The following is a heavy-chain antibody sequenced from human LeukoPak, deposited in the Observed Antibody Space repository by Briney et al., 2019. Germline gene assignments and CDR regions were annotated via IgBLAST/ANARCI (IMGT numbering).Heavy chain of an antibody. Sequence: GGSLRLSCAASGFTFSSYAMNWVRQAPGKGLEWVSYISSSGSTIYYADSVKGRFTISRDNAKNSLYLQMNSLRAEDTAVYYCARGPSPLKDYYFDYWGQGTLVTVSS. CDR1: GFTFSSYA. J-gene: IGHJ4*02. CDR3: ARGPSPLKDYYFDY. V-gene: IGHV3-48*03. CDR2: ISSSGSTI.